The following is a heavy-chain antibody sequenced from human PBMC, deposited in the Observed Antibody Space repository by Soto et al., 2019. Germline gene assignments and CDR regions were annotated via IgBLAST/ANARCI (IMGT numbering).Heavy chain of an antibody. J-gene: IGHJ3*02. CDR2: IVVGSGNT. Sequence: SVKVSCKASGLTFRDSAVQWVRQRRGHRLEWIGWIVVGSGNTNYAQDFQGRVTISRDMTTDTVYMELSSLRSEDSAVFFCAAHAIKPDNGGYFFDGFDTWGQGTMVTVSS. D-gene: IGHD3-22*01. CDR1: GLTFRDSA. CDR3: AAHAIKPDNGGYFFDGFDT. V-gene: IGHV1-58*01.